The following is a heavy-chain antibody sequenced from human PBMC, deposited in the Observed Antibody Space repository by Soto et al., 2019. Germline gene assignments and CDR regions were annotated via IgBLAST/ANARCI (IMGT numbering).Heavy chain of an antibody. D-gene: IGHD3-22*01. Sequence: SETLSLTCTVSVGSISSYYWIWIRQPPGKGLEWIGFIYYSGSTNYNPSLKSRVTISVDTSKNQFSLKLSSVTTADTAVYYCARDGADYYDSSGYRLYYFDSWGQGALVTVSS. V-gene: IGHV4-59*01. J-gene: IGHJ4*02. CDR2: IYYSGST. CDR3: ARDGADYYDSSGYRLYYFDS. CDR1: VGSISSYY.